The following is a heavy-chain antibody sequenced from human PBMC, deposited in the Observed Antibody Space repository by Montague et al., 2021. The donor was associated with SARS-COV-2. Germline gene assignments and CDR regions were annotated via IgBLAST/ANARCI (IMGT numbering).Heavy chain of an antibody. J-gene: IGHJ4*02. D-gene: IGHD4-17*01. CDR2: IYKNENS. V-gene: IGHV4-59*13. CDR3: AGERDYRRNFDF. Sequence: SETLSLTCTVSGGSISSYYWSWIWQTPGKGLEWIAYIYKNENSNXNPSLKSRVAISLDTSRSQIYLNMTSVTAADTAMYFCAGERDYRRNFDFWGQGALVSVS. CDR1: GGSISSYY.